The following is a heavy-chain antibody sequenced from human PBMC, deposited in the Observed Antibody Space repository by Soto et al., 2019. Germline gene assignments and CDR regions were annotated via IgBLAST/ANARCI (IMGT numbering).Heavy chain of an antibody. CDR1: GGSFSGYY. Sequence: SETLSLTCAVYGGSFSGYYLDWIRQPPGKGLEWIGEINHSGSTNYNPSLKSRVTISVDTSKNQFSLKLSSVTAADTAVYYCATKQVLLWFGERDAFDIWGQGTMVTVSS. CDR3: ATKQVLLWFGERDAFDI. CDR2: INHSGST. V-gene: IGHV4-34*01. D-gene: IGHD3-10*01. J-gene: IGHJ3*02.